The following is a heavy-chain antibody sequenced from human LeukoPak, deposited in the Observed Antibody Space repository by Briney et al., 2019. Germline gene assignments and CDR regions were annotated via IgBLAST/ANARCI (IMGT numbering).Heavy chain of an antibody. CDR1: GFIFSTHG. J-gene: IGHJ4*02. CDR2: ISYDGTNR. CDR3: ARSYDSSGQGAAFDY. D-gene: IGHD3-22*01. Sequence: PGRSLRLSCAASGFIFSTHGMHWVRQAPGKGLKWVTFISYDGTNRYYADSVKGRFTISRDNSKNTLYLQMNSLRAEDTAVYYCARSYDSSGQGAAFDYWGQGTLVTVSS. V-gene: IGHV3-30*03.